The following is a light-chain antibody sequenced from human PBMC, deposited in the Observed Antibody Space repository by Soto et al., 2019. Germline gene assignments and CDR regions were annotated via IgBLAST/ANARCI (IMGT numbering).Light chain of an antibody. Sequence: QLTQSPSFLSASAGDRVTITCRASQGISNFLAWYHQKQGRAPKLLIYATSTLQSGVPSRFRGSGSGTEFTITISSLQPEDFETYYCQQLKFFPITFGQGTRLEIK. J-gene: IGKJ5*01. CDR3: QQLKFFPIT. CDR1: QGISNF. CDR2: ATS. V-gene: IGKV1-9*01.